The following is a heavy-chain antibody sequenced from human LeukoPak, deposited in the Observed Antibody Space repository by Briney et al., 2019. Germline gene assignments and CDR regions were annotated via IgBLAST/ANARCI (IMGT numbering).Heavy chain of an antibody. CDR2: IQYDESNK. V-gene: IGHV3-30*02. CDR3: TRGGFYDGGGYYPFDY. D-gene: IGHD3-22*01. J-gene: IGHJ4*02. CDR1: GFIFSKYG. Sequence: GGSLRLSCVASGFIFSKYGMHWVRQAPGRGLEWVAFIQYDESNKYYADSIKGRFTLSRDNSKNTLYLQMNSLRPEDTAVYYCTRGGFYDGGGYYPFDYWGQGTLVTVSS.